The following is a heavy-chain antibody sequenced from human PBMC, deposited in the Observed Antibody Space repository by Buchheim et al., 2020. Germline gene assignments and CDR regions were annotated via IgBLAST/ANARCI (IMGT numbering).Heavy chain of an antibody. Sequence: EVQLVESGGGLVQPGGSLRLSCAASGFSFNSYDMNWVRQTPGKGLEWVSYISSGGHTIFYADSVRGRFTISSDHPTNSLYLQMNTLRAEDTAVYYCVRVNSAWPYYFDYWGQGTL. CDR3: VRVNSAWPYYFDY. D-gene: IGHD6-19*01. CDR1: GFSFNSYD. J-gene: IGHJ4*02. CDR2: ISSGGHTI. V-gene: IGHV3-48*03.